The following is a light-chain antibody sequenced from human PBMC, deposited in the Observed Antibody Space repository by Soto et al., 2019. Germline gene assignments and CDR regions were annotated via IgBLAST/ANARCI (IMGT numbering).Light chain of an antibody. Sequence: DIQMTQSPSTLLASVGDRVTITCRASRDVRIYLAWYQQKPGKAPKLLMYQTSTLEAGVPSRFSGSGSETEFTLAISGLQPEDFATYFCQQYYIYPPAFGPGTKVEI. CDR3: QQYYIYPPA. CDR2: QTS. V-gene: IGKV1-5*03. CDR1: RDVRIY. J-gene: IGKJ3*01.